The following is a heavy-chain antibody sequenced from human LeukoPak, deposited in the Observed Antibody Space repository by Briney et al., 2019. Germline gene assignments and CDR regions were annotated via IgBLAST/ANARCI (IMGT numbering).Heavy chain of an antibody. CDR2: INWNGGST. Sequence: GGSLRLSCAASGITVSSKYMSWVRQAPGKGLEWVPGINWNGGSTGYADSVKGRFTISRDNAKNSLYLQMNSLRAEDTALYYCARVGRGYEYWGQGTLVTVSS. CDR1: GITVSSKY. D-gene: IGHD5-12*01. CDR3: ARVGRGYEY. V-gene: IGHV3-20*04. J-gene: IGHJ4*02.